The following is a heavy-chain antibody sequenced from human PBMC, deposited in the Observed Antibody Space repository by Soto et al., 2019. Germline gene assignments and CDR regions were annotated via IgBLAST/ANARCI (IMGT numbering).Heavy chain of an antibody. D-gene: IGHD2-2*02. J-gene: IGHJ4*02. V-gene: IGHV3-48*03. CDR3: ARGDCSSTCYIGY. CDR1: GFSFSNYE. Sequence: VQLVESGGGLVQPGGSLRLSCAASGFSFSNYEMNWVRQAPGKGLEWISYITSSGGAVFYADSVKGRFTISRDNAKVSLFLQMNSLRVEDTAVYYCARGDCSSTCYIGYWGQGARVTVSS. CDR2: ITSSGGAV.